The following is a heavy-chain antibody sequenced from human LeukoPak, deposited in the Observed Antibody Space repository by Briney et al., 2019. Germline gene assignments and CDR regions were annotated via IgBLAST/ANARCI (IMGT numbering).Heavy chain of an antibody. CDR2: ISSSSSTI. CDR3: AKTRKEGEQQLILDY. CDR1: GFTFSSYS. V-gene: IGHV3-48*01. Sequence: GGSLRLSCAASGFTFSSYSMNWVRQAPGKGLEWVSYISSSSSTIYYADSVKGRFTISRDNSENTLYLQMDSLRAEDTAVYYCAKTRKEGEQQLILDYWGQGTLVTVSS. D-gene: IGHD6-13*01. J-gene: IGHJ4*02.